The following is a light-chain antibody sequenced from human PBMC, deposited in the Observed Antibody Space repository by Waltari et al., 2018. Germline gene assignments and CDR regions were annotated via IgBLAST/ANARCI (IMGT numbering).Light chain of an antibody. CDR3: AAWDDTLNLYV. Sequence: QSILTQPSSVSGTPGQGVTLSCSGSSSNVGTNAVSWYHQLPGEAPKLLIYNNSELRPGLPDRISGSKSCSSASLAISRLQSGDEGDYFCAAWDDTLNLYVFGSGTQVTVL. CDR1: SSNVGTNA. V-gene: IGLV1-44*01. CDR2: NNS. J-gene: IGLJ1*01.